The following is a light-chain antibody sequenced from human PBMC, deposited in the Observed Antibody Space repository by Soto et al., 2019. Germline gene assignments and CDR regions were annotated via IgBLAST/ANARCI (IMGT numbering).Light chain of an antibody. Sequence: EIVLTQSPATLSMSPGERATLSCRASQSISNYLAWYQQKPGQAPRLLIYDASNRATGVPVRFSGSGSGTDFTLTISSLEPEDSAVYSCQQRRNWPPVTFGGGTRVEI. J-gene: IGKJ4*01. CDR1: QSISNY. CDR3: QQRRNWPPVT. V-gene: IGKV3-11*01. CDR2: DAS.